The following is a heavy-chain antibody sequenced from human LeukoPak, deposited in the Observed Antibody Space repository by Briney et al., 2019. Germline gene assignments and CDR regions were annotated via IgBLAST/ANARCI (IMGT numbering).Heavy chain of an antibody. D-gene: IGHD4-23*01. J-gene: IGHJ2*01. CDR3: ARIYMTTVVTRVPHNWYFDL. V-gene: IGHV4-59*01. Sequence: SETLSLTCTVSGGSISSYYWSWIRQPPGKGLEWIGYIYYSGSTNYNPSLKSRVTISVDTSKNQFSLKLSSVTAADTAVYYCARIYMTTVVTRVPHNWYFDLWGRGTLVTVSS. CDR1: GGSISSYY. CDR2: IYYSGST.